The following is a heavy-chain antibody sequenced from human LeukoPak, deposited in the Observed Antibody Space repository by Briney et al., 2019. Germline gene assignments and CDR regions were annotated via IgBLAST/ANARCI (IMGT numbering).Heavy chain of an antibody. V-gene: IGHV1-24*01. CDR2: FDPEDDET. D-gene: IGHD3-22*01. Sequence: ASVKVSCKASGYTFTSYYMHWVRQAPGKGLEWMGGFDPEDDETIYAQKFQGRVTMTEDTSTDTAYMELSSLRSEDTAVYYCATYDPPYYYDSSGPHFDYWGQGTLVTVSS. CDR1: GYTFTSYY. CDR3: ATYDPPYYYDSSGPHFDY. J-gene: IGHJ4*02.